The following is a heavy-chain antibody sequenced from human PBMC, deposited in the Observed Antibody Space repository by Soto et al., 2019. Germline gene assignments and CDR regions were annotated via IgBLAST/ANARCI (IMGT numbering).Heavy chain of an antibody. J-gene: IGHJ4*02. V-gene: IGHV4-59*08. CDR2: IYYSGST. Sequence: SETLSLTCTVSGGSISSYYWSWIRQPPGKGLECIGYIYYSGSTNYNPSLKSRVTISVDTSKNQFSLKLSSVTAADTAVYYCARRWGRVFDYWGQGTLVTVSS. CDR3: ARRWGRVFDY. D-gene: IGHD1-26*01. CDR1: GGSISSYY.